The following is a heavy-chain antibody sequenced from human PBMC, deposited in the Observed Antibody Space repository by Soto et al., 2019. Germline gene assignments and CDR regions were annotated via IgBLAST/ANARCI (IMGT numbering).Heavy chain of an antibody. CDR1: GYTFTSYG. CDR2: TSAYNGKT. V-gene: IGHV1-18*01. CDR3: TRDLHSAYGSGFNPTYWFDL. D-gene: IGHD6-19*01. Sequence: QVQLVQSGAEVKKPGASVKVSCKASGYTFTSYGITWVRQAPGQGLEWMGWTSAYNGKTNYEQKLQGRVTMTTDTSTSTAYMALRRLRSDDTAVYFCTRDLHSAYGSGFNPTYWFDLWGQGSLVTVSS. J-gene: IGHJ5*02.